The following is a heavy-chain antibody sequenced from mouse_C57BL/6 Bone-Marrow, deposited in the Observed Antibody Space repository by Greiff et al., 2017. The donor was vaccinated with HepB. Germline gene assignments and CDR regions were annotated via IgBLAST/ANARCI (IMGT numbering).Heavy chain of an antibody. CDR1: GYTFTSYG. J-gene: IGHJ2*01. CDR3: ARSPRYYGSSLFDY. CDR2: IYPRSGNT. V-gene: IGHV1-81*01. D-gene: IGHD1-1*01. Sequence: VKLMESGAELARPGASVKLSCKASGYTFTSYGISWVKQRTGQGLEWIGEIYPRSGNTYYNEKFKGKATLTADKSSSTAYMELRSLTSEDSAVYFCARSPRYYGSSLFDYWGQGTTLTVSS.